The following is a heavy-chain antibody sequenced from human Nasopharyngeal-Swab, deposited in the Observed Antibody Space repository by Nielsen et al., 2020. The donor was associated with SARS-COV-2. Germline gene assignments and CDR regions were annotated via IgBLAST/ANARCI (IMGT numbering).Heavy chain of an antibody. D-gene: IGHD2-15*01. CDR1: GYTFTGYY. Sequence: ASVTVSCKASGYTFTGYYMHWVRQAPGQGLEWMGWINPNSGCTNYAQKFQGWVTMTRDTSISTAYMELSRLRSDDTAVYYCARGGISLLDLSYWGQGTLVTVSS. J-gene: IGHJ4*02. CDR3: ARGGISLLDLSY. V-gene: IGHV1-2*04. CDR2: INPNSGCT.